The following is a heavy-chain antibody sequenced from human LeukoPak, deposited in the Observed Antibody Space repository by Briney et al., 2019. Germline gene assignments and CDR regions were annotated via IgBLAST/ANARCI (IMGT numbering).Heavy chain of an antibody. CDR2: FDPEDGET. Sequence: GASVKVSCKVSGYTLTELSMHWARQAPGKGLEWMGGFDPEDGETIYAQKFQGRVTMTEDTSTDTAYMELSSLRSEDTAVYYCAKAQYLPLLYDPAYWGQGTLVTVSS. J-gene: IGHJ4*02. CDR1: GYTLTELS. V-gene: IGHV1-24*01. D-gene: IGHD2-2*02. CDR3: AKAQYLPLLYDPAY.